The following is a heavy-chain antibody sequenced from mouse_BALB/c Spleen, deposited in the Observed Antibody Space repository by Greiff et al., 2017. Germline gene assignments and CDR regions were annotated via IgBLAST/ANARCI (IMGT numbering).Heavy chain of an antibody. V-gene: IGHV5-17*02. Sequence: EVQGVESGGGLVQPGGSRKLSCAASGFTFSSFGMHWVRQAPEKGLEWVAYISSGSSTIYYADTVKGRFTISRDNPKNTLFLQMTSLRSEDTAMYYCARSGGYDVDYYAMDYWGQGTSVTVSS. CDR1: GFTFSSFG. CDR2: ISSGSSTI. D-gene: IGHD2-2*01. J-gene: IGHJ4*01. CDR3: ARSGGYDVDYYAMDY.